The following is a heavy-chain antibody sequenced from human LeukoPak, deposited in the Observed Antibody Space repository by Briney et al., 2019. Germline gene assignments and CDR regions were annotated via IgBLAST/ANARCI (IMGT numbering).Heavy chain of an antibody. J-gene: IGHJ4*02. D-gene: IGHD3-9*01. CDR2: ISWNSGSI. CDR1: GFTFDDYA. V-gene: IGHV3-9*01. Sequence: GGSLRLSCAASGFTFDDYAMHWVRQAPGKGLEWVSGISWNSGSIGYADSVKGRFTISRDNSKNTLYLQMNSLRAEDTAVYYCANFLNDNDYWGQGTLVTVSS. CDR3: ANFLNDNDY.